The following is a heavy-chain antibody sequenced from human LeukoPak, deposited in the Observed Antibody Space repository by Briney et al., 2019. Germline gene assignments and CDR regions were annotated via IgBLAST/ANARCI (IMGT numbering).Heavy chain of an antibody. CDR2: ISYDGNHK. CDR3: AKAASSSWPSYYYGMDV. CDR1: GFTFSQYA. V-gene: IGHV3-30-3*01. Sequence: GGSLRLSCAASGFTFSQYAIHWVRQAPGKGLEWVAVISYDGNHKYYADSVKGRFTISKDNSKNTVYLQMSSLRVDDTAVYYCAKAASSSWPSYYYGMDVWGQGTTVTVSS. D-gene: IGHD6-13*01. J-gene: IGHJ6*02.